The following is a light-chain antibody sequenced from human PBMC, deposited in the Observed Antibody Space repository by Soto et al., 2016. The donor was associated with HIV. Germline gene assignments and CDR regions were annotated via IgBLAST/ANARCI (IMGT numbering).Light chain of an antibody. CDR2: AAS. V-gene: IGKV1-9*01. Sequence: DIQLTQSPSFVSASVGDRVTITCRASQGMSSFLAWYQQKPGKAPKLLIYAASTLQSGVPSRFSGSGSGTEFTLTINSLQPDDFASYYCQQYDNYSWTFGQGTKVEIK. CDR3: QQYDNYSWT. CDR1: QGMSSF. J-gene: IGKJ1*01.